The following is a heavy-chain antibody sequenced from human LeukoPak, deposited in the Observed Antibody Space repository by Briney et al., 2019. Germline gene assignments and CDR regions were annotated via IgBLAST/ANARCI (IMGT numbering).Heavy chain of an antibody. CDR1: RFTFGDYA. J-gene: IGHJ4*02. Sequence: SLRLSCTASRFTFGDYAMSWVRQAPGKGLEWVGFIRSKAYGGTTDFAASVKGRFTISRDESKSIAYLQMNSLKTEDTAVYYCTRLSPPDYWGQGTLVTVSS. CDR2: IRSKAYGGTT. CDR3: TRLSPPDY. V-gene: IGHV3-49*04.